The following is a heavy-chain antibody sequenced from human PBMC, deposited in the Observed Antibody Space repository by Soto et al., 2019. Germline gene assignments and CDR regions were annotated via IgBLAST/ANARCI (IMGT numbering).Heavy chain of an antibody. V-gene: IGHV3-30*18. CDR2: ISYDGSNK. J-gene: IGHJ5*02. CDR1: GFTFSSYG. Sequence: GGSLRLSCAASGFTFSSYGMHWVRQSPGKGLEWVAVISYDGSNKYYADSVKGRFTISRGNSKNTLYLQMNSLRAEDTAVYYCAKDLMTTVVTPGWFDPWGQGTLVTVSS. CDR3: AKDLMTTVVTPGWFDP. D-gene: IGHD4-17*01.